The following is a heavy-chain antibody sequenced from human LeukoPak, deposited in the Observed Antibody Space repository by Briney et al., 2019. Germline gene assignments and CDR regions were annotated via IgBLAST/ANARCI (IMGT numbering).Heavy chain of an antibody. D-gene: IGHD3-10*01. V-gene: IGHV1-58*01. J-gene: IGHJ4*02. CDR2: IVVGSGNT. CDR1: GSTFTSSA. Sequence: TSVNVSCKASGSTFTSSAVQWVRQARGQRLGWIGWIVVGSGNTNYAQKFQERVTITRDMSTSTAYMELSSLRSEDTAVYYCAAVTYGSGDYYFDYWGQGTLVTVSS. CDR3: AAVTYGSGDYYFDY.